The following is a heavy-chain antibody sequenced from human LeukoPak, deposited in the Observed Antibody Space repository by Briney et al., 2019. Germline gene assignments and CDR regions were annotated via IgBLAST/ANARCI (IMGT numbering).Heavy chain of an antibody. CDR2: ISAYNGNT. V-gene: IGHV1-18*01. D-gene: IGHD3-9*01. CDR1: GYTFTSYG. CDR3: ARDSPYYDILTGSPPDY. J-gene: IGHJ4*02. Sequence: ASVKVSCKASGYTFTSYGISWVRQAPGQGLEWMGWISAYNGNTNYAQKLQGRVTMTTDTSTSTAYMELRSLRSDDTAVYYCARDSPYYDILTGSPPDYWGQGTLVTVSS.